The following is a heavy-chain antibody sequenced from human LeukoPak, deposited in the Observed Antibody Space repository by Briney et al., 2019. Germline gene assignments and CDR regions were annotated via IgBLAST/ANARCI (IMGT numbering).Heavy chain of an antibody. J-gene: IGHJ1*01. V-gene: IGHV1-69*13. CDR2: IIPIFGTP. CDR3: ARVALAAAAESFQH. Sequence: ASVKVSCKASGGTFTSYAISWVRQAPGQGLVWMGGIIPIFGTPNYAQKFQGRVTITADESTSTAYMALSSLRSEDTAVYYCARVALAAAAESFQHWGQGTLVTVSS. D-gene: IGHD6-13*01. CDR1: GGTFTSYA.